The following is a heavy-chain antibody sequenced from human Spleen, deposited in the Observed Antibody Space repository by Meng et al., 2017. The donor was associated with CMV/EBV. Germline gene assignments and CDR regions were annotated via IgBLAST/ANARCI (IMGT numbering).Heavy chain of an antibody. J-gene: IGHJ5*02. D-gene: IGHD1-20*01. Sequence: SETLSLTCTVSGGSISSYYWSWIRQPPGKGLEWIGSIYYSGSTNYNPSLKSRVTITVDTSKNQFSLKLNTVTAADTAVYYCARGPPIYNCNHNCFDPWGQGALVTVSS. CDR2: IYYSGST. CDR3: ARGPPIYNCNHNCFDP. V-gene: IGHV4-59*12. CDR1: GGSISSYY.